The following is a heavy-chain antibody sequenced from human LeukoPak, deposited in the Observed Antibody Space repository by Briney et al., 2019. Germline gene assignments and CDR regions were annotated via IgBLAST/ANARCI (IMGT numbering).Heavy chain of an antibody. Sequence: TLSLTCTVSGGSISSGGYSWSWIRQPPGKGLECIGYVYHSGSTYYNPSLKSRVTISVDTSKNQFSLKLSSVTAADTAVYYCARRDDYYDISGYSHWGQGTLVTVSS. CDR1: GGSISSGGYS. V-gene: IGHV4-30-2*01. D-gene: IGHD3-22*01. CDR3: ARRDDYYDISGYSH. J-gene: IGHJ4*02. CDR2: VYHSGST.